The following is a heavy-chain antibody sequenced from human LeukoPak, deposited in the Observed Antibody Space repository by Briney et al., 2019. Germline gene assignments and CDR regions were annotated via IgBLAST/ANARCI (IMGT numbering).Heavy chain of an antibody. D-gene: IGHD1-14*01. CDR2: IYYSGST. J-gene: IGHJ2*01. Sequence: SETLSLTCTVSGGSISSYYWSWIRQPPGKGLEWIGYIYYSGSTNYNPSLKSQVTISVDTSKNQFSLKLSSVTAADTAVYYCASWDHEGYFDLWGRGTLVTVSS. V-gene: IGHV4-59*01. CDR3: ASWDHEGYFDL. CDR1: GGSISSYY.